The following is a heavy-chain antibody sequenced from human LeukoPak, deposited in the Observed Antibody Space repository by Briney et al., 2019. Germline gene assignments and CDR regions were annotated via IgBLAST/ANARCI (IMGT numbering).Heavy chain of an antibody. CDR3: ARATDYGAPFAS. Sequence: PSETLSLTCTASGGSISSHYWSWIRQPPGKGLEWIGYIYYSGSTNYNPSLKSRITISVDTSKNQFSLKLSSVTAADTAVYYCARATDYGAPFASWGQGTLVTVSS. D-gene: IGHD4/OR15-4a*01. CDR2: IYYSGST. V-gene: IGHV4-59*11. J-gene: IGHJ4*02. CDR1: GGSISSHY.